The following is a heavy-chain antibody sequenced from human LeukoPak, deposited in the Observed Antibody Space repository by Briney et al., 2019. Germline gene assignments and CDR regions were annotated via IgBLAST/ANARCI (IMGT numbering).Heavy chain of an antibody. CDR1: GFTFSSYA. D-gene: IGHD6-13*01. CDR3: AKDLIAAAGTPDWFDP. J-gene: IGHJ5*02. V-gene: IGHV3-30-3*01. CDR2: ISYDGSNK. Sequence: GRSLRLSCAASGFTFSSYAMHWVRQAPGKGLEWVAVISYDGSNKYYADSVKGRFTISRDNSKNTLYLQMNSLRAEDTAVYYCAKDLIAAAGTPDWFDPWGQGTLVTVSS.